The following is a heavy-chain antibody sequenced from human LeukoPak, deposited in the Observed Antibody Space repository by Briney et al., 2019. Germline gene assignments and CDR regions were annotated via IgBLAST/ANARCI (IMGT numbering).Heavy chain of an antibody. D-gene: IGHD3-22*01. Sequence: PGGSLRLSCAASGFTFSSYGMHWVRQAPGKGLEWVAVIWYDGSNKYYADSVKGRFTISRDNSKNTLYLQMNSLRAEDTAVYYCARGTYYYDSSGYQTDYWGQGTLVTVSS. CDR3: ARGTYYYDSSGYQTDY. J-gene: IGHJ4*02. CDR1: GFTFSSYG. CDR2: IWYDGSNK. V-gene: IGHV3-33*01.